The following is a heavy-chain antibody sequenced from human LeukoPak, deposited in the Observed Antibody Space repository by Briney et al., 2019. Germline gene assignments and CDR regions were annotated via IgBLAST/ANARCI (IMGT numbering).Heavy chain of an antibody. CDR2: TWKDGNK. Sequence: SLRLSCAASGFSCSSFAMHWVRQAPGKGLEWVAVTWKDGNKAYADSVKGRFTISRDSSKNTLFLQMNDLRAEDTAMYYCAKEWSAFDLWGQGTMVTVSS. V-gene: IGHV3-33*06. CDR3: AKEWSAFDL. D-gene: IGHD2-8*01. J-gene: IGHJ3*01. CDR1: GFSCSSFA.